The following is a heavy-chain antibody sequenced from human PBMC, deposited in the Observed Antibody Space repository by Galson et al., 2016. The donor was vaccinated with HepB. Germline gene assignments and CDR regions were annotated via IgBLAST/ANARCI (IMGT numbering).Heavy chain of an antibody. J-gene: IGHJ3*02. CDR2: ISFDGSNA. V-gene: IGHV3-30*18. CDR3: AKERGDCSGGTCRYHDAFDI. Sequence: SLRLSCAASGFIFSNYGMHWVRQAPGKGLEWVAVISFDGSNAYYGDSVKGRFTISRDNSKNTLSLQMNSLRAEDTAVYYCAKERGDCSGGTCRYHDAFDIWDQGTMVTVSS. CDR1: GFIFSNYG. D-gene: IGHD2-15*01.